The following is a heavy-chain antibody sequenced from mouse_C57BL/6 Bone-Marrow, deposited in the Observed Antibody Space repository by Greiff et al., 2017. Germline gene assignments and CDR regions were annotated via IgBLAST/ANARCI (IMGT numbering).Heavy chain of an antibody. Sequence: QVQLQQSGAELMKPGASVKLSCKATGYTFTGYWIEWVKQRPGHGLEWIGEILPGSGSTNYNEKFKGKATFTADTSSNTAYMQISSLTTEDSAIYYCATGVITTVAEFAYWGQGTLVTVSA. CDR2: ILPGSGST. J-gene: IGHJ3*01. D-gene: IGHD1-1*01. CDR3: ATGVITTVAEFAY. V-gene: IGHV1-9*01. CDR1: GYTFTGYW.